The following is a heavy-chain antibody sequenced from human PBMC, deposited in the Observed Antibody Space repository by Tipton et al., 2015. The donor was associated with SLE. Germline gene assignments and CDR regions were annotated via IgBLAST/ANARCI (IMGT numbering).Heavy chain of an antibody. V-gene: IGHV4-59*01. D-gene: IGHD1-26*01. Sequence: TLSLTCTVSGGSISSYYWSWIRQPPGKGLEWIGYIYYSGSTNYNPSLKSRVTISVDTSKNQFSLKLSSVTAADTAVYYCARELGMVALDIWGQGTMVTVSS. CDR1: GGSISSYY. CDR2: IYYSGST. CDR3: ARELGMVALDI. J-gene: IGHJ3*02.